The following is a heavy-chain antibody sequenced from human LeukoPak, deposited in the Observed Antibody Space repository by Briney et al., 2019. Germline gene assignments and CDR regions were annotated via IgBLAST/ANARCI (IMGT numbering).Heavy chain of an antibody. CDR2: ISDSGGST. CDR3: ARSLKWNLVGFDY. V-gene: IGHV3-23*01. Sequence: GGSLRLSCAAFGFTFSSYAINWVRQAPGKGLEWVSAISDSGGSTFYADSVKGRFTISRDNSKNTLYLQMSGLRTEDTAAYYCARSLKWNLVGFDYWGQGTLVTVSS. CDR1: GFTFSSYA. D-gene: IGHD1-1*01. J-gene: IGHJ4*02.